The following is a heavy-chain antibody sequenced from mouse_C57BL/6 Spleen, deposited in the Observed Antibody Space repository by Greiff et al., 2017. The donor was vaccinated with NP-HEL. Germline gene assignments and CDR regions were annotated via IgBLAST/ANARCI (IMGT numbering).Heavy chain of an antibody. D-gene: IGHD1-1*01. Sequence: EVKLMESGPGLAKPSQTLSLTCSVTGYSITSDYWNWIRKFPGHKLEYMGYISSSGSTYYYPSLKSRISISRDTSKNHYYLQLNSVTTEDTATYYCARSPITTEFDYWGQGTTLTVSS. CDR2: ISSSGST. CDR1: GYSITSDY. CDR3: ARSPITTEFDY. V-gene: IGHV3-8*01. J-gene: IGHJ2*01.